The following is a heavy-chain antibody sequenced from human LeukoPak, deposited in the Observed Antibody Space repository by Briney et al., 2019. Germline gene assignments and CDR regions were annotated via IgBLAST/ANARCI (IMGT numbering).Heavy chain of an antibody. Sequence: EASVKVSCKASGYTFTSYDINWVRQATGQGLEWMGWMNPNSGNTGYAQKFQGRVTMTRNTSISTAYMELSSLRSEDTAAYYCARYPRSGKDNDYWGQGTLVTVSS. D-gene: IGHD2-15*01. V-gene: IGHV1-8*01. CDR2: MNPNSGNT. CDR3: ARYPRSGKDNDY. CDR1: GYTFTSYD. J-gene: IGHJ4*02.